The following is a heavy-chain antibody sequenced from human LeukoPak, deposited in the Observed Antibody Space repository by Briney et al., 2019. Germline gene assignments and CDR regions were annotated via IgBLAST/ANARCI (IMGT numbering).Heavy chain of an antibody. D-gene: IGHD4-23*01. Sequence: PSETLSLTCTVSGGSISSSSYYWGWIRQPAGKGLEWIGRIYTSGSTNYNPSLKSRVTMSVDTSKNQFSLKLSSVTAADTAVYYCARDMYGGATDYWGQGTLVTVSS. V-gene: IGHV4-61*02. CDR3: ARDMYGGATDY. CDR1: GGSISSSSYY. CDR2: IYTSGST. J-gene: IGHJ4*02.